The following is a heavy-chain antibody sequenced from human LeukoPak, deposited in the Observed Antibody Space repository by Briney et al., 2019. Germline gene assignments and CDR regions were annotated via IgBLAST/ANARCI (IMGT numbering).Heavy chain of an antibody. CDR3: AKDANWSLDY. Sequence: PGGSLRLSCAASGFTFDDYAMHWVRQAPGKGLEWVSGISWNSGSIGYADSVKGRFTISRDNSKNTLYLQMNSLRAEDTAVYYCAKDANWSLDYWGQGTLVTVSS. J-gene: IGHJ4*02. D-gene: IGHD1-20*01. CDR1: GFTFDDYA. CDR2: ISWNSGSI. V-gene: IGHV3-9*01.